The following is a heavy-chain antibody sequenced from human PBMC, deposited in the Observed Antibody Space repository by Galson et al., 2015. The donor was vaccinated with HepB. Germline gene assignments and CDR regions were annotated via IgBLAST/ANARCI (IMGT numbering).Heavy chain of an antibody. D-gene: IGHD4-17*01. Sequence: SLRLSCAASGFSVSSNYMNWFRQAPGKGLEWVSVIYSGGDTYNSDSVKGRFTIARDDSKNTVYLQTNNLTADDTAVYYCARDSDGDYGHIWGQGTMVIVSS. J-gene: IGHJ3*02. CDR1: GFSVSSNY. CDR2: IYSGGDT. CDR3: ARDSDGDYGHI. V-gene: IGHV3-53*01.